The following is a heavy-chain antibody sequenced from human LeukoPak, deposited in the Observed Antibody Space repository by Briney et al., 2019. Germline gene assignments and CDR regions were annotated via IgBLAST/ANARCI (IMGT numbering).Heavy chain of an antibody. D-gene: IGHD6-13*01. V-gene: IGHV7-4-1*02. J-gene: IGHJ5*02. CDR1: GYSFTSYA. CDR2: INTNTGNP. Sequence: GASVKVSRKASGYSFTSYAMNWVRQAPGQGLEWMGWINTNTGNPTYAQGFTGRFVFSLDTSVSTAYLQISSLKAEDTAVYYCAREFYSSSRYWFDPWGQGTLVTVSS. CDR3: AREFYSSSRYWFDP.